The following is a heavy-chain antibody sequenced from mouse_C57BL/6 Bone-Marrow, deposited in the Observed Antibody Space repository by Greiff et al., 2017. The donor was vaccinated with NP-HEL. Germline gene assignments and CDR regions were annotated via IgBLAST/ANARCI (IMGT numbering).Heavy chain of an antibody. Sequence: EVQVVESGAELVRPGASVKLSCTASGFNIKDDYMHWVKQRPEQGLEWIGWIDPENGDTEYASKFQGKATITADTSSNTAYLQLSSLTSEDTAVYYCTTITTVPPFAYWGQGTLVTVSA. CDR1: GFNIKDDY. D-gene: IGHD1-1*01. CDR2: IDPENGDT. V-gene: IGHV14-4*01. J-gene: IGHJ3*01. CDR3: TTITTVPPFAY.